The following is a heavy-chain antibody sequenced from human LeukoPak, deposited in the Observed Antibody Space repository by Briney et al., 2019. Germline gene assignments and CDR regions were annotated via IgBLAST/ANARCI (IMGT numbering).Heavy chain of an antibody. D-gene: IGHD3-10*01. V-gene: IGHV3-23*01. CDR2: ISGSAVDT. CDR1: GFTFSSYA. Sequence: GGSLRLSCAASGFTFSSYAMSWVRQAPGKGLEWVSAISGSAVDTWYADSVKGRFTISRDNSKDTLYLQMNSVRAEDTAVYYCAKDSMVRGVIIPIWGQGTLVTVSS. J-gene: IGHJ4*02. CDR3: AKDSMVRGVIIPI.